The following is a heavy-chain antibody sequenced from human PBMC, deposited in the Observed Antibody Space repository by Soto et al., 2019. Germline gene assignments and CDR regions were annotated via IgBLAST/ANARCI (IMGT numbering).Heavy chain of an antibody. J-gene: IGHJ1*01. D-gene: IGHD5-12*01. CDR2: VNAGNGNT. CDR1: GFSFIDYS. Sequence: ASVKVSCKASGFSFIDYSILWVRQAPGQSLEWLGWVNAGNGNTKYSHKFQDRVTITSDTSATTTYMELRSLRSEDTAVFYCARSAKKTWLPDFWGQGTLVTVSS. V-gene: IGHV1-3*01. CDR3: ARSAKKTWLPDF.